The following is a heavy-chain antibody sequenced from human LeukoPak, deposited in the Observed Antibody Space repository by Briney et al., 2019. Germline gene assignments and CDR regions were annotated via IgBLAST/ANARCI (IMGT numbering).Heavy chain of an antibody. CDR1: GFTFSSYW. CDR3: ARDLFTEGENY. V-gene: IGHV3-7*01. J-gene: IGHJ4*02. Sequence: GGSLRLSCAASGFTFSSYWMSWVRQAPGKGLEWVANINEHGGDMYYVGSVKGRFTISRDNAKNSLYLQMNSLRADDTAVYYCARDLFTEGENYWGQGALVTVSS. D-gene: IGHD3-16*01. CDR2: INEHGGDM.